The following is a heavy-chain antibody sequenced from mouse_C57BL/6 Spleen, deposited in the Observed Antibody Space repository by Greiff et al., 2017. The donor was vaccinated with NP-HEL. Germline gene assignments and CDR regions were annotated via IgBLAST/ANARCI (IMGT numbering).Heavy chain of an antibody. J-gene: IGHJ2*01. CDR1: GYTFTSYG. V-gene: IGHV1-81*01. D-gene: IGHD4-1*01. Sequence: VQLKESGAELARPGASVKLSCKASGYTFTSYGISWVKQRTGQGLEWIGEIYPRSGNTYYNEKFKGKATLTADKSSSTAYMELRSLTSEDSAVYFCARSELGRGYYFDYWGQGTTLTVSS. CDR3: ARSELGRGYYFDY. CDR2: IYPRSGNT.